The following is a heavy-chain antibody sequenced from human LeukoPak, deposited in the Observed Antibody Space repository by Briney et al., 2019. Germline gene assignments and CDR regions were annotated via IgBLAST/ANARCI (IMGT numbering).Heavy chain of an antibody. V-gene: IGHV3-23*01. J-gene: IGHJ4*02. CDR1: GFTFSSYA. CDR3: ARVITDSNSWYGSDY. D-gene: IGHD6-13*01. CDR2: ISGSGDNT. Sequence: GGSLRLSCAASGFTFSSYAMSWVRQAPGKGLEWVSGISGSGDNTYYADSVKGRFTISRDNAKNSLYLQMNSLRAEDTAVYYCARVITDSNSWYGSDYWGQGTLVTVSS.